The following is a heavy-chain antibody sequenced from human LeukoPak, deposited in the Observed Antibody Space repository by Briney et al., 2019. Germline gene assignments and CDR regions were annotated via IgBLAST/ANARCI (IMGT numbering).Heavy chain of an antibody. CDR1: GFTFSNYG. V-gene: IGHV3-30*02. CDR2: VRYDGSNK. J-gene: IGHJ4*02. CDR3: TKEMADRREAFDY. D-gene: IGHD6-6*01. Sequence: AGXSLRLSCAASGFTFSNYGIHWVRQAPGKGLEWVAFVRYDGSNKYYADSVKGRFTISRDNSKNTLYLQMNSLRAEDTAVYYCTKEMADRREAFDYWGQGTLATVSS.